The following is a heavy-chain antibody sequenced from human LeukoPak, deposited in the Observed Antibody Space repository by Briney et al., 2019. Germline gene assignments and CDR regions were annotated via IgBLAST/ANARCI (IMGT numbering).Heavy chain of an antibody. CDR1: GFTFGKYA. D-gene: IGHD6-19*01. CDR2: IRSKAYGGTT. CDR3: TRVLAVGYSSGYDFDY. J-gene: IGHJ4*02. Sequence: PGGSLRLSCTASGFTFGKYAMSWFSQAPGKGLEWVGFIRSKAYGGTTEYAASVKGRFTISRDDSKSIAYLQMNSLKTEDTAVYYCTRVLAVGYSSGYDFDYWGQGTLVTVSS. V-gene: IGHV3-49*03.